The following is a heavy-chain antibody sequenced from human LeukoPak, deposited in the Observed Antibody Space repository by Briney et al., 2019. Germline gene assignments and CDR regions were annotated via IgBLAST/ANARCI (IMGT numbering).Heavy chain of an antibody. CDR3: TTYDSSGYSYFDY. CDR2: IKRKSDGGTT. V-gene: IGHV3-15*01. D-gene: IGHD3-22*01. CDR1: GFTFSNAW. Sequence: GGSLRLSCAAAGFTFSNAWMSWVRQAPGKGLEWVGRIKRKSDGGTTDYAAPVKGRFTISRDDLTNTLYLQMNSLKTEDTAVYYCTTYDSSGYSYFDYWGQGTLVTVSS. J-gene: IGHJ4*02.